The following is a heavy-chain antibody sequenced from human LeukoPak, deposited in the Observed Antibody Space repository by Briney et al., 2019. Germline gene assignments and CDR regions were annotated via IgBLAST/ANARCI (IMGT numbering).Heavy chain of an antibody. CDR1: GGAFSSYA. CDR2: IIPILDIT. V-gene: IGHV1-69*04. J-gene: IGHJ6*02. CDR3: ARDQGVTDPPPYGLDV. Sequence: GASVKVSCKASGGAFSSYAISWVRQAPGQGLECMGRIIPILDITTYAREFRGRVTITADKSTSTAYMELSSLSSDDTAVYYCARDQGVTDPPPYGLDVWGQGTTVTVSS. D-gene: IGHD4-23*01.